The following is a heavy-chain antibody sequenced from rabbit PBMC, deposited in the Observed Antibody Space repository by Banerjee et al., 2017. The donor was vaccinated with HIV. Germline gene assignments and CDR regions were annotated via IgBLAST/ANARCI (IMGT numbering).Heavy chain of an antibody. CDR3: ARTGYGGYGYANGINL. CDR1: GFSFSRNV. V-gene: IGHV1S45*01. D-gene: IGHD6-1*01. Sequence: QEQLVESGGGLVQPEGSLTLTCTASGFSFSRNVMCWVRQAPGKGLEWIACVDSGSSGTTWYASWAKGRFTISKTSSTTVTLQMTSLTAADTATYFCARTGYGGYGYANGINLWGPGTLVTVS. J-gene: IGHJ4*01. CDR2: VDSGSSGTT.